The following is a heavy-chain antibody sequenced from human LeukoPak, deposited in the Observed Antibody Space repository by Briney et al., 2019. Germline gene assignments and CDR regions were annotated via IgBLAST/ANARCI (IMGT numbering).Heavy chain of an antibody. CDR1: GYTFTGYY. CDR2: INPNSGGT. V-gene: IGHV1-2*04. Sequence: GESLKVSCKASGYTFTGYYMHWVRQAPGQGLEWMGWINPNSGGTNYAQKFQGWVTMTRDTSISTAYMELSRLRSDDTAVYYCARESPTYYYDYWGQGTLVTVSS. J-gene: IGHJ4*02. CDR3: ARESPTYYYDY.